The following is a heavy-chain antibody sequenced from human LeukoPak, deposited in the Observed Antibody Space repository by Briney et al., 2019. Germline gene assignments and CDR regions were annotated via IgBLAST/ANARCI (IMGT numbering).Heavy chain of an antibody. J-gene: IGHJ4*02. Sequence: PGGSLRLSCAASGFTFSNYAVSWVRQAPEKGLDWVSVISGSAHKIRYADSVKGRFTISRDNSENIVYLQMNNLRVEDTAVYYCAGRPTGYSSGYIHWGQGTLVTVSS. CDR3: AGRPTGYSSGYIH. CDR2: ISGSAHKI. V-gene: IGHV3-23*01. D-gene: IGHD5-18*01. CDR1: GFTFSNYA.